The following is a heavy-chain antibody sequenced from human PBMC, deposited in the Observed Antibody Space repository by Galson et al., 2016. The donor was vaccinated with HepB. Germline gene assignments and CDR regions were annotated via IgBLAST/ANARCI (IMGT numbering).Heavy chain of an antibody. V-gene: IGHV3-23*01. CDR2: IRDSGVVT. D-gene: IGHD6-13*01. CDR1: GFVFSRYA. Sequence: SLRLSCAASGFVFSRYAMTWVRQAPGKGLEWVAAIRDSGVVTYYADSVKGRFTISRDNHKNTLYLQMNSLRAEDTAVYYCAKRGAAADTLPYYYALDFWGQGTTVTFSS. CDR3: AKRGAAADTLPYYYALDF. J-gene: IGHJ6*02.